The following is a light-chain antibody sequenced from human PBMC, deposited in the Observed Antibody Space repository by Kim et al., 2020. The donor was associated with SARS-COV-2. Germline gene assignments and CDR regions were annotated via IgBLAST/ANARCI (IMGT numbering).Light chain of an antibody. J-gene: IGLJ2*01. Sequence: QSVLTQPPSVSAAPGQKVTISCSGSGSNIGNNFVSWYQQLPGTAPKLLIYDNNKRPSGIPDRFSGSRSGTSATLGITGLQTGDEADYYCGTWDSSLGGVVFGGGTQLTVL. CDR3: GTWDSSLGGVV. CDR1: GSNIGNNF. V-gene: IGLV1-51*01. CDR2: DNN.